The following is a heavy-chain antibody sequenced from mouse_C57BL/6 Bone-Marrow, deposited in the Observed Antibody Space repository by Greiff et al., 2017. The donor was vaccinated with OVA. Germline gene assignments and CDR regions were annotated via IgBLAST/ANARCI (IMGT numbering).Heavy chain of an antibody. CDR2: ISSGGSYT. CDR3: ARHAPAWFAY. Sequence: EVHLVESGGDLVKPGGSLKLSCAASGFTFSSYGMSWVRQTPDKRLEWVATISSGGSYTYYPDSVKGRLTISRDNAKNTLYLQMSSLKSEDTAMYYCARHAPAWFAYWGQGTLVTVSA. J-gene: IGHJ3*01. CDR1: GFTFSSYG. V-gene: IGHV5-6*01.